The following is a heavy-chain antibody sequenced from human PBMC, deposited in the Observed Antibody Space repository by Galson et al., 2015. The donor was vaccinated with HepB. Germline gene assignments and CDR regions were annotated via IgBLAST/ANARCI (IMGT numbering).Heavy chain of an antibody. CDR1: GFTFSRYS. CDR2: ISSNGAYP. Sequence: SLRLSCAASGFTFSRYSMHWVRQAPGKGLEYVSAISSNGAYPYYADSVKGRLTISRDNSKNTLYLQMSSLRAEDTAVYYCVKDHSNDILTTYRTYYYCMDVWGQGTTVTVSS. CDR3: VKDHSNDILTTYRTYYYCMDV. V-gene: IGHV3-64D*06. J-gene: IGHJ6*02. D-gene: IGHD3-9*01.